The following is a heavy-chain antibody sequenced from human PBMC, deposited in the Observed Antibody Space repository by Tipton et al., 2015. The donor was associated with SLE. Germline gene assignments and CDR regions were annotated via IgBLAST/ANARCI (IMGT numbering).Heavy chain of an antibody. V-gene: IGHV3-21*01. J-gene: IGHJ3*02. CDR3: ARGTDSSGYPDAFDI. Sequence: SLRLSCAASGFTFSGYNMNWVRQAPGKGLEWVSSISSSSSYIYYADSVKGRFTISRDNAKNSLYLQMNSLRAEDTAVYYCARGTDSSGYPDAFDIWGQGTMVTVSS. CDR1: GFTFSGYN. CDR2: ISSSSSYI. D-gene: IGHD3-22*01.